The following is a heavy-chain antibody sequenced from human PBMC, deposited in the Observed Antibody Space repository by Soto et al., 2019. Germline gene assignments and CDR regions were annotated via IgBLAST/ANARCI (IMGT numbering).Heavy chain of an antibody. V-gene: IGHV3-30*18. CDR3: AKDTTSIIRAVGH. J-gene: IGHJ5*02. CDR1: GFTFSSFG. CDR2: ISSDGSYS. Sequence: PGGSLRLSCAASGFTFSSFGMHWVRQSPGKGLEWMALISSDGSYSYHADSVRGRFTISRDNSKNALYLQMDSLRPEDTAVYYCAKDTTSIIRAVGHWGQGSLVTGAS. D-gene: IGHD1-20*01.